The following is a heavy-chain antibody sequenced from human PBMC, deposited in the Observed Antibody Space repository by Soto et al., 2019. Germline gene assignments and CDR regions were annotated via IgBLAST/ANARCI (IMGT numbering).Heavy chain of an antibody. Sequence: GGSLRLSCAASGFTFSSSAMNWVRQAPGKGLEWVSGISGSGGSTYYADSVKGRFTISRDNFKNTLYLQMNSLRAEDTALYYCAKGLWGATTVTTPSDYWGQGTLVTVSS. CDR2: ISGSGGST. CDR1: GFTFSSSA. D-gene: IGHD4-17*01. V-gene: IGHV3-23*01. CDR3: AKGLWGATTVTTPSDY. J-gene: IGHJ4*02.